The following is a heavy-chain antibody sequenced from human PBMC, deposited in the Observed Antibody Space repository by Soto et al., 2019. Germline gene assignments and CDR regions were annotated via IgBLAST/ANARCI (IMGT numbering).Heavy chain of an antibody. J-gene: IGHJ4*02. CDR2: IKQDGSEK. CDR1: GFTFSRYW. V-gene: IGHV3-7*01. D-gene: IGHD3-16*01. CDR3: ARDAYDYTGGSYDTGSGDS. Sequence: EVHLVECGGGLVQPGGSLRLSCAASGFTFSRYWMSWVRQAPGKGLEWVANIKQDGSEKYYVDSVKDRFTISRDNAKNSVTLQMNSLRAGDTAVYYCARDAYDYTGGSYDTGSGDSWGQRTLVTVS.